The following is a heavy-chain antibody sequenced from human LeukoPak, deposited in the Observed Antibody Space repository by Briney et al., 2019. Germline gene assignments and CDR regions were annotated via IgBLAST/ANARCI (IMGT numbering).Heavy chain of an antibody. CDR3: ARLSNYGGHSGDGY. V-gene: IGHV4-34*01. Sequence: PSETLSLTCAVYGGSFSGYYWSWIRQPPGKGLEWIGEINHSGSTNYNPSLKSRVTISVDTSKNQFSLKLSSVTAADTAVYYCARLSNYGGHSGDGYWGQGTLATVSS. CDR1: GGSFSGYY. CDR2: INHSGST. J-gene: IGHJ4*02. D-gene: IGHD4-23*01.